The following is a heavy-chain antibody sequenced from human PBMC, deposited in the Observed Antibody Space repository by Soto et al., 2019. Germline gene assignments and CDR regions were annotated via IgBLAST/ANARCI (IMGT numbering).Heavy chain of an antibody. CDR3: AKWGGSSTGTKDAFDI. D-gene: IGHD5-18*01. J-gene: IGHJ3*02. CDR1: GFTFRNYG. Sequence: QVQLVESGGGVVQPGRSLRLSCVASGFTFRNYGMHWVRQAPGKGLEWVAVISDDGSNTYNLASVEGRFTISRDNSKNTVFLQMNDLRAEDTAVDYGAKWGGSSTGTKDAFDIGGQGTRVTVSS. CDR2: ISDDGSNT. V-gene: IGHV3-30*18.